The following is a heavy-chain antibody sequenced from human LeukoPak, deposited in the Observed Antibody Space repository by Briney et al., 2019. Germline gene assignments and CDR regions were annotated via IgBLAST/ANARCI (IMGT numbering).Heavy chain of an antibody. V-gene: IGHV3-74*01. CDR1: GFPFNNYW. Sequence: GGSLKLSCAAFGFPFNNYWIHWVRQAPGKGLMWVSSINTDGRTTRYAASVQGRFTISRDNAKNTLSLQMNSLRDDDTAVYYCARAGASGWYAAGWFDPWGQGTLVTVSS. CDR3: ARAGASGWYAAGWFDP. D-gene: IGHD6-19*01. CDR2: INTDGRTT. J-gene: IGHJ5*02.